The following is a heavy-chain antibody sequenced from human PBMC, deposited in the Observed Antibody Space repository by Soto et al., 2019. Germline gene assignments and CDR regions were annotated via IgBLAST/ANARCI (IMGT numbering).Heavy chain of an antibody. CDR1: GGTFSSYA. Sequence: QVQLVQSGAEVKNPGSSVKVSCKASGGTFSSYAISWVRQAPGQGLEWMGGIMPIFGTANYAQKFQGRVTITADKSTSTAYMELSSLRTEDTAVYYCAREVGATIDYYYYGMDVWGQGTTVTVSS. CDR3: AREVGATIDYYYYGMDV. D-gene: IGHD1-26*01. J-gene: IGHJ6*02. CDR2: IMPIFGTA. V-gene: IGHV1-69*06.